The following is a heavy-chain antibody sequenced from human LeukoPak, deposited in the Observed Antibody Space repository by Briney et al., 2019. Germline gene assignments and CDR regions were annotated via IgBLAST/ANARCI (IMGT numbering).Heavy chain of an antibody. J-gene: IGHJ5*02. D-gene: IGHD1-26*01. CDR2: ISGSGGST. Sequence: GGSLRLSCAASGFTFSSYAMSWVRQAPGKGLEWVSAISGSGGSTYYADSVKGRFTISRDNSKNTLYLQMNSLRAEDTAVYYCAKASYSGSYYGGGWFDPWGQGTLVIVSS. CDR3: AKASYSGSYYGGGWFDP. V-gene: IGHV3-23*01. CDR1: GFTFSSYA.